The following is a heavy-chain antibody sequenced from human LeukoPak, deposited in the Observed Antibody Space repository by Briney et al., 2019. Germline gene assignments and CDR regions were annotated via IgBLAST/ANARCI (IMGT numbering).Heavy chain of an antibody. CDR1: GYTFTGYY. CDR2: INPNSGGT. V-gene: IGHV1-2*02. CDR3: AIPNPMGQLNDGRYYYYGMDV. D-gene: IGHD1-1*01. Sequence: GASVKVSCKASGYTFTGYYMHWVRQAPGQGLEWMGWINPNSGGTNYAQKFQGRVTMTRDTSISTAYMELSRLRSDDTAVYYCAIPNPMGQLNDGRYYYYGMDVWGQGTTVTVSS. J-gene: IGHJ6*02.